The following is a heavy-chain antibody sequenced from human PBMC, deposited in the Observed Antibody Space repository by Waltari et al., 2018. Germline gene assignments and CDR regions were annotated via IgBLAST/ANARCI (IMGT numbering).Heavy chain of an antibody. CDR2: ISGSGGST. CDR3: AKEDEHYYGMDV. CDR1: GFTFSSYA. J-gene: IGHJ6*02. Sequence: EVQLLESGGGLVQPGGSLRLSCAASGFTFSSYAMSWVRQAPGKVVAWVAAISGSGGSTYYADSVKGRFTISRDNSKNTLYLRMNSLRAEDTAVYYCAKEDEHYYGMDVWGQGTTVIVSS. V-gene: IGHV3-23*01.